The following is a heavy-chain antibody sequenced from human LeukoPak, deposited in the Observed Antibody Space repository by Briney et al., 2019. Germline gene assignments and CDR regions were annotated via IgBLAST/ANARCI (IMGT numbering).Heavy chain of an antibody. V-gene: IGHV4-4*07. J-gene: IGHJ6*03. CDR3: ARDQSAHYYYYMDV. CDR2: IYTSGST. CDR1: GGSISSYY. Sequence: SETLSLTCTVSGGSISSYYWSWIRQPAGKGLEWIGRIYTSGSTNYNPSLKSRVTMSVDTSKNQFPLKLSSVTAADTAVYYCARDQSAHYYYYMDVCGKGTTVTVSS.